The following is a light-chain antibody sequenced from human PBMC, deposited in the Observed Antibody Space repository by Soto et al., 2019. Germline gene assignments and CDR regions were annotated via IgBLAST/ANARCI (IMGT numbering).Light chain of an antibody. CDR1: SSNIGNNY. Sequence: QSALTQPPSVSAAPGQKVTISCSGGSSNIGNNYVSWYQQLPGTAPKLLIYDNNKRPSGIPDRFSGSKSGTSATLGITGLQTGDEAHYYCGTWDDSLSSGVFCGGTKLTVL. J-gene: IGLJ2*01. CDR2: DNN. CDR3: GTWDDSLSSGV. V-gene: IGLV1-51*01.